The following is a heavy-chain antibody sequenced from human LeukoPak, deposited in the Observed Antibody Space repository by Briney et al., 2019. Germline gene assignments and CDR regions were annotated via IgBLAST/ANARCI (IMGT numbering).Heavy chain of an antibody. V-gene: IGHV4-34*01. CDR3: ARGLYTGFPTE. CDR1: GGSLTNYY. D-gene: IGHD5-12*01. J-gene: IGHJ4*02. CDR2: INHSGST. Sequence: KPSETLSLSCAVSGGSLTNYYLSGIRQPPGKGLEWIGEINHSGSTNNNPSLKSRITISVDTSKNQFSLKLRSVTAADSAVYYCARGLYTGFPTEWGQGTLVTVSS.